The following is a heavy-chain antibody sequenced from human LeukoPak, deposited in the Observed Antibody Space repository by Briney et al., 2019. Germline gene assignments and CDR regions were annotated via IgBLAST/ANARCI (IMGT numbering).Heavy chain of an antibody. V-gene: IGHV4-61*02. CDR1: GGSISSGSYY. J-gene: IGHJ5*02. D-gene: IGHD3-10*01. CDR3: ARGLLWFGELFPNWFDP. CDR2: IYTSGST. Sequence: SETLSLTCTVSGGSISSGSYYWSWIRQPAGKGLEWIGRIYTSGSTNYNPSLKSRVTISVDTSKNQFSLKLSSVTAADTAVYYCARGLLWFGELFPNWFDPWGQGTLVTVSS.